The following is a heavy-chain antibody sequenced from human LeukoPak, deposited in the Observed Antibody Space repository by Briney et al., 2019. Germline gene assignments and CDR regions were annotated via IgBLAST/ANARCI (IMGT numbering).Heavy chain of an antibody. CDR2: IYYSGST. Sequence: SETLSLTCTVSGGSISIYYWSWIRQPPGKGLEWIGYIYYSGSTNYNPSLKSRVTISVDTSKNQFSLKLSSVTAADTAVYYCARDGPGYSSGWYASYCYGMDVWGQGTTVTVSS. V-gene: IGHV4-59*01. D-gene: IGHD6-19*01. CDR1: GGSISIYY. J-gene: IGHJ6*02. CDR3: ARDGPGYSSGWYASYCYGMDV.